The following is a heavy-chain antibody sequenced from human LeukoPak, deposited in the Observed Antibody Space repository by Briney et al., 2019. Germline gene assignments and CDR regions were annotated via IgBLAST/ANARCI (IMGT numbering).Heavy chain of an antibody. D-gene: IGHD2-2*01. CDR2: ISGSGGST. J-gene: IGHJ4*02. Sequence: GGSLRLSCAASGFTFSSYAMSWVRQAPGKGLEWVSAISGSGGSTYYADSVKGRFTISRDNSKNTLYLQMNSLRAEDTAVYYCAKPSGRYCSSTSCYGALGYWGQGTLVTVSS. V-gene: IGHV3-23*01. CDR3: AKPSGRYCSSTSCYGALGY. CDR1: GFTFSSYA.